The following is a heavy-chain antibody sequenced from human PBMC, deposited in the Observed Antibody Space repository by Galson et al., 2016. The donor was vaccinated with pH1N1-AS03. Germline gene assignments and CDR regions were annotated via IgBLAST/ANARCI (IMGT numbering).Heavy chain of an antibody. Sequence: SLRLSCAVSGFSISSGAMTWVLQAPGKGLEWVATINKDEDERYYMGSVKGRCTISRDNVRNSLYLQMNSLRDEDTGAYFCARWSNNWDWAIDYWGQGTLVTVSS. V-gene: IGHV3-7*01. CDR1: GFSISSGA. CDR2: INKDEDER. D-gene: IGHD1-1*01. J-gene: IGHJ4*02. CDR3: ARWSNNWDWAIDY.